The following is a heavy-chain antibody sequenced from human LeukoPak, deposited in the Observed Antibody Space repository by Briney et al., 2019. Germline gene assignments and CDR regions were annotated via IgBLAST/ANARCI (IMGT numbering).Heavy chain of an antibody. V-gene: IGHV1-69*13. CDR1: GGTFSSYA. Sequence: SVKVSCKASGGTFSSYAISWVRQAPGQGLEWMGGIIPIFGTANYAQKFQGRVTITADESTSTVYMELSSLRSEDTAVYYCARSPWVVAASDYWGQGTLVTVSS. J-gene: IGHJ4*02. CDR2: IIPIFGTA. D-gene: IGHD2-15*01. CDR3: ARSPWVVAASDY.